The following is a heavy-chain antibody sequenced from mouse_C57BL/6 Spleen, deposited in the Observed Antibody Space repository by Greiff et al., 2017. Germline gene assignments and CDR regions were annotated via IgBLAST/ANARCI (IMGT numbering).Heavy chain of an antibody. CDR1: GYTFTSYW. CDR2: IHPNSGST. J-gene: IGHJ1*03. CDR3: ARYSYCDV. V-gene: IGHV1-64*01. Sequence: VQLQQPGAELVKPGASVKLSCKASGYTFTSYWMHWVKQRPGQGLEWIGMIHPNSGSTNYNENFKSKATLTVDKSSSTAYMQLSSLTSEDSAVYYCARYSYCDVWGTGTTVTVSS.